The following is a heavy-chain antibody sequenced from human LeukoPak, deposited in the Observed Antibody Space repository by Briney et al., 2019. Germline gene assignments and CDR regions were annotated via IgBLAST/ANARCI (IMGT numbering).Heavy chain of an antibody. CDR1: EFTFSTYC. J-gene: IGHJ3*01. CDR3: VREASGVSSSAFDV. Sequence: GGSLRLSCAASEFTFSTYCTHWVRQAPGKGLVWFSRINSDGTNTDYADSVKGRFTISRDNAKNTLYMQMNSLRVDDTAVYYCVREASGVSSSAFDVWGQGTMVTVSS. D-gene: IGHD1-26*01. V-gene: IGHV3-74*01. CDR2: INSDGTNT.